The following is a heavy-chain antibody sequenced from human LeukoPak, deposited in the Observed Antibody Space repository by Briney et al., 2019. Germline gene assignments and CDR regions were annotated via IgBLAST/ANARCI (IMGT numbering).Heavy chain of an antibody. J-gene: IGHJ4*02. Sequence: GRSLRLSCAASGFTFSSYAMHWVRQAPGKGLEWVAVISYDGSNKYYADSVKGRFTISRDNSKNTLYLQMSSLRAEDTAVYYCARGGDGYNWSFDYWGQGTLVTVSS. CDR1: GFTFSSYA. D-gene: IGHD5-24*01. V-gene: IGHV3-30-3*01. CDR2: ISYDGSNK. CDR3: ARGGDGYNWSFDY.